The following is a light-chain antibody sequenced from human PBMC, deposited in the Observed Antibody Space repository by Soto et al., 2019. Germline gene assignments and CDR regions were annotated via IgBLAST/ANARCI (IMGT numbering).Light chain of an antibody. J-gene: IGLJ1*01. CDR1: ALSKQY. CDR3: QSADSSGTYYV. CDR2: KDS. Sequence: SSELTQPPSVSVSPGQTARITCSGDALSKQYAYWYQQKPGQAPVLVMYKDSERPSGIPERFSGSSSGITVTLTISGVQAEDEADYYCQSADSSGTYYVFGTGTKVTVL. V-gene: IGLV3-25*03.